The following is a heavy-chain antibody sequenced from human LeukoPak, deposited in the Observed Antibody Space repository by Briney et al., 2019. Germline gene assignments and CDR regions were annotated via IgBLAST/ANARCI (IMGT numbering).Heavy chain of an antibody. D-gene: IGHD3-22*01. J-gene: IGHJ4*02. CDR3: ARRAGDYSHPYDY. Sequence: GGSLRLSCAASGFTFSNYWMHWVRQGPGKGLVWVSRINGDGSITAYADSVKGRFTISRDSSKNTLYLQMNSLRAEDTAVYYCARRAGDYSHPYDYWGQGTLVTVSS. CDR1: GFTFSNYW. V-gene: IGHV3-74*01. CDR2: INGDGSIT.